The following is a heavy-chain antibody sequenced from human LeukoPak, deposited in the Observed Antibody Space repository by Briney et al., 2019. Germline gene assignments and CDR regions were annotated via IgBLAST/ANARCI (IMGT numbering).Heavy chain of an antibody. J-gene: IGHJ3*02. D-gene: IGHD2-15*01. CDR1: GYTFTSYY. CDR2: INPSGGST. CDR3: ARAWSVHLGYCSGGSCYHDAFDI. V-gene: IGHV1-46*01. Sequence: GASVKVSCKASGYTFTSYYMHWVRQAPGQGLEWMGIINPSGGSTSYAQKFQGRVTMTRDMSTSTVYMELSSLRSEDTAVYYCARAWSVHLGYCSGGSCYHDAFDIWGQGTMVTVSS.